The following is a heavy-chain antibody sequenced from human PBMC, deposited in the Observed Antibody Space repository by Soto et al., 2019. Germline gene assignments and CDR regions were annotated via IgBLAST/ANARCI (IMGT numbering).Heavy chain of an antibody. CDR1: GYSFRDYF. D-gene: IGHD2-2*02. Sequence: QVQLVQSGAEVKKSGASVKVSCKPSGYSFRDYFIQWVRQAPGQGLEWVAWINPKTAATNYAKKFQGRAFLTWDTSSTTAYMELTRLRPDDTAVYYCARIKWSLKYYTGMDVWGQGTTVIVSS. CDR3: ARIKWSLKYYTGMDV. CDR2: INPKTAAT. J-gene: IGHJ6*02. V-gene: IGHV1-2*02.